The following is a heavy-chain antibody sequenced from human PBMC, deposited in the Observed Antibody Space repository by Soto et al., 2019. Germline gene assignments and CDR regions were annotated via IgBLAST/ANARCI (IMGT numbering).Heavy chain of an antibody. D-gene: IGHD3-10*01. CDR2: ISYDGSNK. Sequence: GGSLRLSCAASGFTFSSYAMHWVRQAPGKGLEWVAVISYDGSNKYYADSVKGRFTISRDNSKNTLYRQMNSVRAEDTAVYYCARGARGLLWFGEFDYWGQGTLVTVSS. V-gene: IGHV3-30-3*01. J-gene: IGHJ4*02. CDR3: ARGARGLLWFGEFDY. CDR1: GFTFSSYA.